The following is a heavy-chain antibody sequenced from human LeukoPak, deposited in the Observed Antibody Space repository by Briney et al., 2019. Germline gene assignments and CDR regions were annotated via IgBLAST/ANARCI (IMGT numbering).Heavy chain of an antibody. CDR1: SGSISTSNYY. D-gene: IGHD3-3*01. CDR2: IFYSGST. V-gene: IGHV4-39*07. Sequence: PSETLSLTCTVSSGSISTSNYYWGWVRQPPGKALEWIGNIFYSGSTYYNPSLKSRVTISVDTSKNQFSLKLSSVTAADTAVYYCARDSDDFWSGYYDYWGQGTLVTVSS. CDR3: ARDSDDFWSGYYDY. J-gene: IGHJ4*02.